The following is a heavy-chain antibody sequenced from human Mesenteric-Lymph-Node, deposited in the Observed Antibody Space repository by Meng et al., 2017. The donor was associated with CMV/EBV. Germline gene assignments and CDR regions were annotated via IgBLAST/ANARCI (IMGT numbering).Heavy chain of an antibody. CDR2: IKSKTDGGTT. J-gene: IGHJ6*02. CDR3: TTVRLQYRYCSSTSCSPYYYYGMDV. Sequence: GGSLRLSCAASGFTFSNAWMSWVRQAPGKGLEWVGRIKSKTDGGTTDYAAPVKGRFTISRDDSKNTLYLQMNSLKTEDTAVYYCTTVRLQYRYCSSTSCSPYYYYGMDVWGQGTTVTVSS. D-gene: IGHD2-2*01. CDR1: GFTFSNAW. V-gene: IGHV3-15*01.